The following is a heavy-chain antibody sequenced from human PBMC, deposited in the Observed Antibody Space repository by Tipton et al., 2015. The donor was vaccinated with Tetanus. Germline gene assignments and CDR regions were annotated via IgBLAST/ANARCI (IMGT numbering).Heavy chain of an antibody. CDR2: VIYDGTS. D-gene: IGHD2-2*01. CDR1: GVSVRSYY. Sequence: GLVKPSETLSLTCTVSGVSVRSYYWSWIRQSPDKGLEWLGDVIYDGTSYYNPSLNSRVKISLDTSMNQVSLTLTSVTAADTALYYCARGVPYSTTMGSDWFDPWGQGTLVSVSS. CDR3: ARGVPYSTTMGSDWFDP. J-gene: IGHJ5*02. V-gene: IGHV4-34*01.